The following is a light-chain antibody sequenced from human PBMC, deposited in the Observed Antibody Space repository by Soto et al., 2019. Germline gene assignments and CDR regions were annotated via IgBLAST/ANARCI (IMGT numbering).Light chain of an antibody. CDR3: CSYAGSGTPLYV. CDR2: EGN. Sequence: QSALTQPASVSGSPGQSITISCTGTSSDVGSYNLVSWYQQHPGKAPKLMIYEGNKRPSGVSSRFSGSKSGNTASLTISGLQAEDEADYYCCSYAGSGTPLYVFGTGTKLTVL. V-gene: IGLV2-23*01. J-gene: IGLJ1*01. CDR1: SSDVGSYNL.